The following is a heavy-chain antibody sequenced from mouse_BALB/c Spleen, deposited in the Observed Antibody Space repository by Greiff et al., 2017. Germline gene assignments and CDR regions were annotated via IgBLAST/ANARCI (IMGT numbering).Heavy chain of an antibody. CDR1: GFTFSSFG. Sequence: EVKLVESGGGLVQPGGSRKLSCAASGFTFSSFGMHWVRQAPEKGLEWVAYISSGSSTIYYADTVKGRFTISRDNPKNTLFLQMTSLRSEDTAMYYCARSPHYYGSYYFDYWGQGTTLTVSS. J-gene: IGHJ2*01. D-gene: IGHD1-2*01. CDR2: ISSGSSTI. CDR3: ARSPHYYGSYYFDY. V-gene: IGHV5-17*02.